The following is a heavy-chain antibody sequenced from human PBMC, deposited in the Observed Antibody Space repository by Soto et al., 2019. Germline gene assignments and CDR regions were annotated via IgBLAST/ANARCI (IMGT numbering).Heavy chain of an antibody. V-gene: IGHV1-58*01. Sequence: SVKVSCKASGFTFTSSAVQWVRQARGQRLEWIGWIVVGSGNTNYAQKFQERVTITRDMSTSTAYMELSSLRSEDTAVYYCARDLEGRRFNAFDIWGQGTMVTVSS. D-gene: IGHD1-1*01. CDR3: ARDLEGRRFNAFDI. J-gene: IGHJ3*02. CDR2: IVVGSGNT. CDR1: GFTFTSSA.